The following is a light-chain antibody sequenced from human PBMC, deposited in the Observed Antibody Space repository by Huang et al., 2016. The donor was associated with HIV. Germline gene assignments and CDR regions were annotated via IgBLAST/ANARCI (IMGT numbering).Light chain of an antibody. Sequence: DVQLTQSPSSLAASIGDRVTITCQASQDLNDYLNWYQQKPGKAPKLLIHDAINLGVGVPSRFSGSGSGKEFTLTISSLQPEDFGTYYCQEYDNGPRYTFGPGTKLEIK. J-gene: IGKJ2*01. CDR1: QDLNDY. CDR3: QEYDNGPRYT. V-gene: IGKV1-33*01. CDR2: DAI.